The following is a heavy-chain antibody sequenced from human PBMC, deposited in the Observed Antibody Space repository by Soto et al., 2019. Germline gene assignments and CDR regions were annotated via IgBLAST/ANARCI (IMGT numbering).Heavy chain of an antibody. CDR1: GGSISSGGYS. V-gene: IGHV4-30-2*01. J-gene: IGHJ4*02. Sequence: QLQLQESGSGLVKTSQTLSLTCAVSGGSISSGGYSWSWLRQPPGKGLEWIGYIYHSGSTYYNPSLKSRVTRSVDRSKNRFSLKLSPVTDAATAVYYCASVPDYWGQGTLVTVSS. CDR2: IYHSGST. CDR3: ASVPDY.